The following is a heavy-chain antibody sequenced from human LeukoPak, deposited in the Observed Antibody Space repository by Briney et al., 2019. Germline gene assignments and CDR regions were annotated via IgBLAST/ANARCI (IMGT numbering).Heavy chain of an antibody. CDR1: GFIFSYYG. CDR3: ARDPLGVLSYFDY. V-gene: IGHV3-33*01. J-gene: IGHJ4*02. CDR2: IWYDGSNR. Sequence: PGGSLRLSCAASGFIFSYYGMHWVRQAPGKGLEWVAVIWYDGSNRYYADSLKGRFTISRDNSKNTLYLQMNSLTADDTAVYYCARDPLGVLSYFDYWGQGTLVIVSS. D-gene: IGHD3-16*01.